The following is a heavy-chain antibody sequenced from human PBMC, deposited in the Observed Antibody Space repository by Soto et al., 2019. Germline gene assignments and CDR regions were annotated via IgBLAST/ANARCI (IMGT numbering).Heavy chain of an antibody. J-gene: IGHJ5*02. CDR2: IYYSGST. CDR1: GGSISSSSYY. V-gene: IGHV4-39*01. D-gene: IGHD3-3*01. Sequence: SETLSLTCTVSGGSISSSSYYWGWIRQPPGKGLEWIGSIYYSGSTYYNPSLKSRVTISVDTSKNQFSLKLSSVTAADTAVYYCTTEQTSRTGFGVVILGDNWFDPWGQGTLVTVSS. CDR3: TTEQTSRTGFGVVILGDNWFDP.